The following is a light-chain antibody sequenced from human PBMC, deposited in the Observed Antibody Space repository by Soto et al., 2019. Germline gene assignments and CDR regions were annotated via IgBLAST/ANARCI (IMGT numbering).Light chain of an antibody. V-gene: IGKV1-9*01. CDR1: QGIANF. J-gene: IGKJ3*01. Sequence: IQLTQSPSSLSASVGDRVTISCRASQGIANFLAWYQQKPGKAPKLLIYGASTLQSGVPSRFSGSGSWTDFTLTISSLQPEDFGTDDCHQLKSFSIPFGPGTKVDIK. CDR2: GAS. CDR3: HQLKSFSIP.